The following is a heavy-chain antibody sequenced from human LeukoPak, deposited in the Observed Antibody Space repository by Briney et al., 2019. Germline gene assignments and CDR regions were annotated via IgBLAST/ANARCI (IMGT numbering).Heavy chain of an antibody. Sequence: ASVKVSCKASGYIFTGYYMHWVRQAPGQGLEWMGWINPNSGGTKYAQKFQGRVTMTRYTSISTAYMELSRLGSEDTALYYCASQQQQWRESYYFDDWGQGTLVTVSS. V-gene: IGHV1-2*02. J-gene: IGHJ4*02. D-gene: IGHD1/OR15-1a*01. CDR2: INPNSGGT. CDR3: ASQQQQWRESYYFDD. CDR1: GYIFTGYY.